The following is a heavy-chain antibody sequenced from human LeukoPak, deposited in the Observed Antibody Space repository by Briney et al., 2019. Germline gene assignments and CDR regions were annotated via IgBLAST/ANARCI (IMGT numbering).Heavy chain of an antibody. CDR1: GYTFTGYY. J-gene: IGHJ4*02. V-gene: IGHV1-2*02. CDR2: INPNSGCK. Sequence: ASVRVSCKASGYTFTGYYVHWMRQAPGQGLEWMGWINPNSGCKNYAQKFQGRVTMTRDTSITTAYTELSSLRYDVTAVYYCARGSRNHFDFWGQGTLVTVSS. D-gene: IGHD2-15*01. CDR3: ARGSRNHFDF.